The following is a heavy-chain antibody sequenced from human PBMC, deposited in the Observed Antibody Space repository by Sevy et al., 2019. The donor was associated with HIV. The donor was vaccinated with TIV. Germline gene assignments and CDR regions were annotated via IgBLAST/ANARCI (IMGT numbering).Heavy chain of an antibody. CDR1: GYTFTSYG. V-gene: IGHV1-18*01. Sequence: ASVKVSCKASGYTFTSYGISWVRQAPGQGLEWMGWISAYNGNTNYAQKLQGRVTMTTDTSTSTAYMELRSLGSDDTAVYYCARSMITFGGVLYYFDYWGQGTLVTVSS. J-gene: IGHJ4*02. CDR2: ISAYNGNT. D-gene: IGHD3-16*01. CDR3: ARSMITFGGVLYYFDY.